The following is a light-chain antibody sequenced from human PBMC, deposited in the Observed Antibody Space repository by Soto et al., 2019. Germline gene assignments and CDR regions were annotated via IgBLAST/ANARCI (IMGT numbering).Light chain of an antibody. CDR2: GAS. Sequence: EIVLTQSPVTLSLSPGERATLSCRASQSVSSSYLAWYQHKPGQAPRLLIYGASSRATGIPDRFSGSGSGTVFTLTISRLEPEDFAVYYCQQYGVSWTFGQGTKV. V-gene: IGKV3-20*01. J-gene: IGKJ1*01. CDR1: QSVSSSY. CDR3: QQYGVSWT.